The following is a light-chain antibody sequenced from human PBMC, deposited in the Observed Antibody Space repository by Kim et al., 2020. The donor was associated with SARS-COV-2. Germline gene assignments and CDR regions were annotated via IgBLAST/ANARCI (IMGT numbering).Light chain of an antibody. J-gene: IGLJ3*02. CDR1: SLRNYY. CDR3: NSRDSSGDHVV. Sequence: SSELTQDPAVSVALGQTVRLTCQGDSLRNYYATWYQQRPGRAPVLVLYGKYNRPSGIPDRFSGSASGNTASLTITGAQAEDEADYYCNSRDSSGDHVVFGGGTQLTVL. CDR2: GKY. V-gene: IGLV3-19*01.